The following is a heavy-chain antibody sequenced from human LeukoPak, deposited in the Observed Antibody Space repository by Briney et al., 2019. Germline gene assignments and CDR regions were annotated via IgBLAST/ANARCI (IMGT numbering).Heavy chain of an antibody. CDR2: INTNTGNP. CDR1: GYTFTSYA. J-gene: IGHJ6*02. V-gene: IGHV7-4-1*02. D-gene: IGHD6-13*01. CDR3: ARTDSSSFLPHYYYYGMDV. Sequence: GASVKVPCKASGYTFTSYAMNWVRQAPGQGLEWMGWINTNTGNPTYAQGFTGRFVFSLDTSVSTAYLQISSLKAEDTAVYYCARTDSSSFLPHYYYYGMDVWGQGTTVTVSS.